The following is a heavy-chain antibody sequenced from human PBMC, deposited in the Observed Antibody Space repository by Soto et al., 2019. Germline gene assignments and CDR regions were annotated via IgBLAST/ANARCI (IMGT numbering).Heavy chain of an antibody. CDR3: ARDVAAAGKVWFDP. V-gene: IGHV1-69*01. Sequence: QVQLVQSGAEVKKPGSSVKVSCKASGGTFSSYAISWVRQAPGQGLEWMGGIIPIFGTANYAQKFQGRVTITADESTSTAFMELSSLRCEDKAVYYCARDVAAAGKVWFDPWGQGTLVTVSS. CDR1: GGTFSSYA. D-gene: IGHD6-13*01. CDR2: IIPIFGTA. J-gene: IGHJ5*02.